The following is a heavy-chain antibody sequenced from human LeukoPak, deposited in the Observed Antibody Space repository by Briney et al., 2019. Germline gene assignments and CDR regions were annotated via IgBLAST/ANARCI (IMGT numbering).Heavy chain of an antibody. D-gene: IGHD3-3*01. CDR1: GYTFSSYG. J-gene: IGHJ4*02. Sequence: ASVKASCKASGYTFSSYGITWVRQAPGQGLEWMGWISAYNGNIDYAQKLQGRVTLTTDTSTSTAYMEVRSLRSDDTAVYYCASMSGYYPSYYFDYWGQGTLVTVSS. CDR2: ISAYNGNI. CDR3: ASMSGYYPSYYFDY. V-gene: IGHV1-18*01.